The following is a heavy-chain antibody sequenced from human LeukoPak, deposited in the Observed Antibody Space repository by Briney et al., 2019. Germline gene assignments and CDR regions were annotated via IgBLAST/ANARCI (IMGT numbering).Heavy chain of an antibody. CDR3: ARDRFLVGDYVWGSYRHDAFDI. Sequence: SETLSLTCTVSGYSISSGYYWGWIRQPPGKGLEWIGSIYHSGSTYYNPSLKSRVTISVDTSKNQFSLKLSSVTAADTAVYYCARDRFLVGDYVWGSYRHDAFDIWGQGTMVTVSS. CDR1: GYSISSGYY. D-gene: IGHD3-16*01. CDR2: IYHSGST. V-gene: IGHV4-38-2*02. J-gene: IGHJ3*02.